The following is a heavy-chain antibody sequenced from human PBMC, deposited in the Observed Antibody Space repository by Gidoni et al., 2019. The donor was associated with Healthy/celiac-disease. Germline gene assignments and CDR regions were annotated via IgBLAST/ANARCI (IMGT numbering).Heavy chain of an antibody. V-gene: IGHV4-4*07. CDR3: ARDTGSAGYSSSWYVVDWFDP. Sequence: QVQLQESGTGLVKPSETLSLTCTVSGGSISSYYWRWIRQPAGKGLEWIGRIYTRGSTNSKPSLKSRVTMSVDTSKNQFSLKLSSVTAADTAVYYCARDTGSAGYSSSWYVVDWFDPWGQGTLVTVSS. CDR1: GGSISSYY. J-gene: IGHJ5*02. CDR2: IYTRGST. D-gene: IGHD6-13*01.